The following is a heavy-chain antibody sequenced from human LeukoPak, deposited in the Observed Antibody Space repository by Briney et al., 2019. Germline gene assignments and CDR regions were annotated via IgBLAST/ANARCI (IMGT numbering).Heavy chain of an antibody. D-gene: IGHD2-2*01. V-gene: IGHV4-39*01. Sequence: SETLSLTCTVSGGSISSSSYYWGWIRQPPGKGLEWIGSIYYSGSTYYNPSLKSRVTISVDTSKNQFSLKLSSVTAADTAVYYCAIIVVVPAAIPGYYYMDVWGKGTTVTVSS. CDR2: IYYSGST. CDR1: GGSISSSSYY. J-gene: IGHJ6*03. CDR3: AIIVVVPAAIPGYYYMDV.